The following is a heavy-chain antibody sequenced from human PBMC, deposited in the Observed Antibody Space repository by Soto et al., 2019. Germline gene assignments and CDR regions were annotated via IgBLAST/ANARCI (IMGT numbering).Heavy chain of an antibody. Sequence: WGSLRLCCVSSGFPFISYAMNWVRQAPGMGLEWVSSISSTTNYIYYGDSMKGRFTISRDNAKNSLYLEMNSLRAEDTAVYYCARESEDLTSNFDYWGQGTLVTVSS. J-gene: IGHJ4*02. CDR2: ISSTTNYI. CDR1: GFPFISYA. V-gene: IGHV3-21*06. CDR3: ARESEDLTSNFDY.